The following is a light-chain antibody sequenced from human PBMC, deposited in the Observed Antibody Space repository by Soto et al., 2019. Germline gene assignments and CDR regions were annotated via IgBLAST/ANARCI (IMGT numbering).Light chain of an antibody. CDR1: IRDVGAYNL. J-gene: IGLJ2*01. CDR3: SSFTSKSTLI. Sequence: QSALTQPASVSGSPGQSITISCAGTIRDVGAYNLVSWYQQYPGRAPQLILYEVRNRPSGICFRFSGFKSGNTASLTISGLQAEDEADYYCSSFTSKSTLIFGGGTKLTVL. V-gene: IGLV2-14*01. CDR2: EVR.